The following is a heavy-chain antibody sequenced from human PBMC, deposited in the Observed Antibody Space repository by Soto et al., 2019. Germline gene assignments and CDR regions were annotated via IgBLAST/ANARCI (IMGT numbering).Heavy chain of an antibody. D-gene: IGHD6-19*01. J-gene: IGHJ6*02. Sequence: PSETLSLTCTVSGASVSSVNYYWTWIRQSPEKGLEWIGYLHNSGRTNYNPSLKSRVTISIDTSRNQFSLRLQSVTAADTAMYYCARDSLPPTRRGSSGSYDAVYYSYGLDVWGQGSTVTVSS. V-gene: IGHV4-61*01. CDR1: GASVSSVNYY. CDR3: ARDSLPPTRRGSSGSYDAVYYSYGLDV. CDR2: LHNSGRT.